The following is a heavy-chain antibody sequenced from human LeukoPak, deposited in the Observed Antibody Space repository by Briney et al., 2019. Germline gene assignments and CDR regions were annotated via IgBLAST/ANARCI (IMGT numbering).Heavy chain of an antibody. CDR1: GYTLTELS. CDR2: FDPEDGET. D-gene: IGHD6-19*01. V-gene: IGHV1-24*01. J-gene: IGHJ4*02. Sequence: GASVKVCCKVAGYTLTELSIQWLREAPGKGLGWLGGFDPEDGETIYAQKFQSRVTMTEDPSTDTAYMELSSLRSEDTAVYYCATDHSYSSGWYYFDYWGQGTLVTVSS. CDR3: ATDHSYSSGWYYFDY.